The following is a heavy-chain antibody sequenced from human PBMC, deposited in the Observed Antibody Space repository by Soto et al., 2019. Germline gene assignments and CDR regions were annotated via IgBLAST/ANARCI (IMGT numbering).Heavy chain of an antibody. V-gene: IGHV4-39*01. J-gene: IGHJ6*03. CDR1: GGSISSSSYY. CDR3: ARRVRFLDPGYYYYYMDV. Sequence: PSETLSLTCTVSGGSISSSSYYWGWIRQPPGKGLEWIGSIYYSGSTYYNPSLKSRVTISVDTSKNQFSLKLSSVTAADTAVYYCARRVRFLDPGYYYYYMDVWGKGTTVTVSS. CDR2: IYYSGST. D-gene: IGHD3-3*01.